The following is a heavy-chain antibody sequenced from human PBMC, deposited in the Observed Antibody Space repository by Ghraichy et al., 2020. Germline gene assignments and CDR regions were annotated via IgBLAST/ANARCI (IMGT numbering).Heavy chain of an antibody. CDR1: GYSFTTFW. J-gene: IGHJ4*02. V-gene: IGHV5-51*01. CDR3: ARGYTYGLWYFDY. D-gene: IGHD5-18*01. Sequence: GESLNISCKGSGYSFTTFWIGWVRQMPGKGLEWMGLIYPGDSDTRYSPSFQGQVTISADKSISTAYLQWSSLKASDTAVYYCARGYTYGLWYFDYWGQGTVVTVSP. CDR2: IYPGDSDT.